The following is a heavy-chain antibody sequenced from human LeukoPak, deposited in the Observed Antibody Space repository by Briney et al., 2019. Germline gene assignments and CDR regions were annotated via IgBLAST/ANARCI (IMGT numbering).Heavy chain of an antibody. V-gene: IGHV4-34*01. CDR3: ARIYCGGDCRGYYYHYYMDV. CDR2: INHSGST. J-gene: IGHJ6*03. D-gene: IGHD2-21*02. CDR1: GGSISSYY. Sequence: SETLSLTCTVSGGSISSYYWSWIRQPPGKGLEWIGEINHSGSTNYNPSLKSRVTISVDTSKNQFSLKLSSVTAADTAVYYCARIYCGGDCRGYYYHYYMDVWGKGTTVTISS.